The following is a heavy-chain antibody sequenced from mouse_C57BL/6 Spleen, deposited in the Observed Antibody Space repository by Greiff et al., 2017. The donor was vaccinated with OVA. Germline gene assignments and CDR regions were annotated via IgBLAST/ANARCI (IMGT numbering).Heavy chain of an antibody. V-gene: IGHV14-4*01. CDR1: GFTIKDDY. J-gene: IGHJ2*01. CDR2: IDPENGDT. CDR3: TAYGNYGLDY. Sequence: EVQLQQSGAELVRPGASVKLSCTASGFTIKDDYMHWVKQRPEQGLEWIGWIDPENGDTEYASKFQGKATITADTSSNTAYLQLSSLTSEDTAVYYCTAYGNYGLDYWGQGTTLTVSS. D-gene: IGHD2-1*01.